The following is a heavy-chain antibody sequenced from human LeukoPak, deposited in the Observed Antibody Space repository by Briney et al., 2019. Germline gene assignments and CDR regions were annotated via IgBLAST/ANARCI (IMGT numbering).Heavy chain of an antibody. CDR3: ARGAYCGGDCYSYYYYYMDV. CDR1: GYTFTSYG. Sequence: GASVKVSCKASGYTFTSYGISWVRQAPGQGLEWMGWISAYNGNTNYAQKLQGRVTMTTDTSTSTAYMELRSLRSDDTAVYYCARGAYCGGDCYSYYYYYMDVWGKGTTVTVSS. J-gene: IGHJ6*03. CDR2: ISAYNGNT. V-gene: IGHV1-18*01. D-gene: IGHD2-21*02.